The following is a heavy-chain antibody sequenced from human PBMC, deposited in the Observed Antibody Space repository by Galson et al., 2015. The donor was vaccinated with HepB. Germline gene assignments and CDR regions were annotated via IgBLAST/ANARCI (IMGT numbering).Heavy chain of an antibody. CDR1: GFTFSSYG. D-gene: IGHD3-10*01. J-gene: IGHJ6*02. CDR3: ARDRRPNYGSGHYYYYGMDV. V-gene: IGHV3-30*03. CDR2: ISYDGSNK. Sequence: SLRLSCAASGFTFSSYGMHWVRQAPGKGLEWVAVISYDGSNKYYADSVKGRFTISRDNSKNTLYLQMNSLRAEDTAVYYCARDRRPNYGSGHYYYYGMDVWGQGTTVTVSS.